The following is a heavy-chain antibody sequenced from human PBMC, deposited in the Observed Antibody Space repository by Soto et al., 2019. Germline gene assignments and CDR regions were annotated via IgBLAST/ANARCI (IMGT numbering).Heavy chain of an antibody. J-gene: IGHJ4*02. CDR1: GYTFTSYY. CDR3: ARDAFSAYYDSSGYYSGY. CDR2: INPSGGST. D-gene: IGHD3-22*01. Sequence: ASVKVSCKASGYTFTSYYMHWVRQAPGQGLEWMGIINPSGGSTSYAQKFQGRVTMTRDTSTSTVYMELSSLRSEDTAVYYCARDAFSAYYDSSGYYSGYWRQGTLVTVSS. V-gene: IGHV1-46*01.